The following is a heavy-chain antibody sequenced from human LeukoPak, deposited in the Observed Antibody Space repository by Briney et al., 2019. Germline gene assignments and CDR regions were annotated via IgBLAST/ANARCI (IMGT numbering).Heavy chain of an antibody. V-gene: IGHV4-59*01. Sequence: KPSETLSLTCAVSGGSISNSSWSWIRQPPGKGLEWVGYIYYSGSTNYNPSLKSRVTISVDTSKNQFSLKLGSVTAADTAVYYCSGDRNGGNPFDYWGQGNLVTVSS. J-gene: IGHJ4*02. CDR3: SGDRNGGNPFDY. D-gene: IGHD4-23*01. CDR1: GGSISNSS. CDR2: IYYSGST.